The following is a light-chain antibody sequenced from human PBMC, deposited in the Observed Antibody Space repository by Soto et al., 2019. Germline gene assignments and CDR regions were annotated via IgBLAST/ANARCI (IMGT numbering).Light chain of an antibody. CDR1: QDISNS. Sequence: DIQMTQSPSSLFASVGDRVTITCRASQDISNSLAWYQQKPGKVPKVLIYATSILQSGVPARFSGSVSGTDFTLTISSLQPEDVATYYCQNYNSAPLTFGGGTKVEI. CDR2: ATS. V-gene: IGKV1-27*01. CDR3: QNYNSAPLT. J-gene: IGKJ4*01.